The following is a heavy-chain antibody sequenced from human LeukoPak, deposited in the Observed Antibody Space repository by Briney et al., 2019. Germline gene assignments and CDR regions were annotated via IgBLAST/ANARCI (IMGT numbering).Heavy chain of an antibody. CDR3: AREAEYYYDSSGYYFAFDI. CDR2: IYYSGST. V-gene: IGHV4-30-4*08. J-gene: IGHJ3*02. CDR1: GGSISSYY. D-gene: IGHD3-22*01. Sequence: SETLSLTCTVSGGSISSYYWSWIRQPPGKGLEWIGYIYYSGSTYYNPSLKSRVTISVDTSKNQFSLKLSSVTAADTAVYYCAREAEYYYDSSGYYFAFDIWGQGTMVTVSS.